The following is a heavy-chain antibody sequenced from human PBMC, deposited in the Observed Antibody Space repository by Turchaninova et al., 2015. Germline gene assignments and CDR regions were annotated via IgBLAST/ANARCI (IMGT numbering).Heavy chain of an antibody. Sequence: QITLKESGPTLMEPTQTITLTCIFSGFSLSTSGLGVGWLRQPPGQALDWLALFYWDDDKRYSPSLRSSLSVTQDTSNTRVVLAMTNVDPADTATHDCAHRRDGYNWDSASFDFWGQGTLVTVPS. CDR1: GFSLSTSGLG. CDR2: FYWDDDK. V-gene: IGHV2-5*02. CDR3: AHRRDGYNWDSASFDF. J-gene: IGHJ4*02. D-gene: IGHD1-7*01.